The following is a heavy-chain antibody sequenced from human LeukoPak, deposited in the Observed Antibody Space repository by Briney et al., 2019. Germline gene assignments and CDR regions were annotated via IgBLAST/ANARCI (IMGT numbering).Heavy chain of an antibody. CDR3: ARGSRSYSSSWYVY. J-gene: IGHJ4*02. Sequence: SETLSLTCAVYGGSFSGYYWSWIRQPPGKGLEWIGEINHSGCTNYNPSLKSRVTISVDTSKNQFSLKLSSVTAADTAVYYCARGSRSYSSSWYVYWGQGTLVTVSS. V-gene: IGHV4-34*01. D-gene: IGHD6-13*01. CDR2: INHSGCT. CDR1: GGSFSGYY.